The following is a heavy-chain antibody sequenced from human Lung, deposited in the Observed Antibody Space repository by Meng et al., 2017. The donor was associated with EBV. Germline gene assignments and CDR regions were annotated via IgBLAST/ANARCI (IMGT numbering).Heavy chain of an antibody. CDR2: IPSDGSHNK. V-gene: IGHV3-30*18. CDR1: GLIFSNYG. CDR3: AKDLSGRFDP. J-gene: IGHJ5*02. D-gene: IGHD1-14*01. Sequence: QEHLVESGXGVVQPXRSVRLPCAASGLIFSNYGFHWVRQAPGKGPEWVAIIPSDGSHNKYYADSAKGRFTISRDNSKNTLYLQMNSLRTDDTAVYYCAKDLSGRFDPRGQGTLVTVSS.